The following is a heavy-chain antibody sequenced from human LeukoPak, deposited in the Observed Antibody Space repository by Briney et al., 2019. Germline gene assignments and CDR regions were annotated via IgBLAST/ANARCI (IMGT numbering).Heavy chain of an antibody. J-gene: IGHJ6*01. CDR3: AKGHNVAAAATYYYGMGV. CDR1: GFTFSSYG. CDR2: ISYDGSNK. Sequence: PGRSLRLSCAASGFTFSSYGMHWVRQAPGKGLEWVAVISYDGSNKYYADSVKGRFTISRDNSKNTLYLQMNSLRAEDTAVYYCAKGHNVAAAATYYYGMGVWGQGTTVTVSS. V-gene: IGHV3-30*18. D-gene: IGHD6-13*01.